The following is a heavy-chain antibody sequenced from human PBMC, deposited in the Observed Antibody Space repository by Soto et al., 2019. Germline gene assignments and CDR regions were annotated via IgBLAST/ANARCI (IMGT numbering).Heavy chain of an antibody. CDR3: AREGVTMVRGVIITNWFDP. Sequence: SETLSLTCAVYGGSFSGYYWSWIRQPPGKGLEWIGEINHSGSTNYNPSLKSRVTISVDTSKNQFSLKLTSVTAAGTAVYYCAREGVTMVRGVIITNWFDPWGQGTLVTVSS. V-gene: IGHV4-34*01. CDR2: INHSGST. CDR1: GGSFSGYY. D-gene: IGHD3-10*01. J-gene: IGHJ5*02.